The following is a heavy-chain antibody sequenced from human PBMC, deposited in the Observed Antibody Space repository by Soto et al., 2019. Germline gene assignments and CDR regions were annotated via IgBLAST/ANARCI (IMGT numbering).Heavy chain of an antibody. D-gene: IGHD1-20*01. CDR3: ARGSPVRANWNFDY. CDR2: VFYSGSI. CDR1: GGPINGYN. V-gene: IGHV4-59*01. Sequence: SETLSFTCTVSGGPINGYNWNWIRQPPGQGLEWIGYVFYSGSINYNPSLRNRVTISVDTANNQFSLTLISVAAADTAVYYCARGSPVRANWNFDYWGQGTQVTVSS. J-gene: IGHJ4*02.